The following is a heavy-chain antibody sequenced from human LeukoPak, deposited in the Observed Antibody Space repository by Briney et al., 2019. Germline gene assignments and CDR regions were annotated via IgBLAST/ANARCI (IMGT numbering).Heavy chain of an antibody. CDR1: GGSISSYY. J-gene: IGHJ4*02. V-gene: IGHV4-59*01. CDR2: IYYSGST. Sequence: PSETLSLTCTVSGGSISSYYWSWIRQPPGKGLEWIGYIYYSGSTNYNPSLKSRVTISVDTSKNQFSLQLSSVTAAATAVYYCARASDFWSGYRDGGRYFDYWGQGTLVTVSS. D-gene: IGHD3-3*01. CDR3: ARASDFWSGYRDGGRYFDY.